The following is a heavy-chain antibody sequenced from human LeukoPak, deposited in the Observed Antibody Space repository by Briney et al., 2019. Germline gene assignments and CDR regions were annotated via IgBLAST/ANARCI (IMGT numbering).Heavy chain of an antibody. V-gene: IGHV3-7*03. D-gene: IGHD4-17*01. J-gene: IGHJ4*02. CDR1: GFTLSTYW. Sequence: GGSLRLSCEASGFTLSTYWMNWVRQAPGKGLEWVATIKQAGSEKYYVDSVKGRFTISRDNAKNSLYLQMNSLRVEDTAVYYCAREAGTVYYFDYWGQGTLVTVSS. CDR2: IKQAGSEK. CDR3: AREAGTVYYFDY.